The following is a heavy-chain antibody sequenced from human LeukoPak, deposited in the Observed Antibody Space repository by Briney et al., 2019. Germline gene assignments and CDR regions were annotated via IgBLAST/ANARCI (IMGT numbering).Heavy chain of an antibody. J-gene: IGHJ6*03. D-gene: IGHD3-3*01. V-gene: IGHV1-8*01. CDR3: ATEGVGVSSAHHSVLFYMDV. Sequence: ASVRVTCKASGSTFTSFDINWVRQGPAQGLEWVGWMNPQNGDAAYADKFLGRVTMTRDTSIGTAFMELSSLRVDDTAVYYCATEGVGVSSAHHSVLFYMDVWGQGTSVSVS. CDR2: MNPQNGDA. CDR1: GSTFTSFD.